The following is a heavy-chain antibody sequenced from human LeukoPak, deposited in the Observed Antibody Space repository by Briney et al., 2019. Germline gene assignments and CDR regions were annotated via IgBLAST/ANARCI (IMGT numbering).Heavy chain of an antibody. D-gene: IGHD6-13*01. J-gene: IGHJ6*02. CDR3: AKNSPGTYYFDAMDV. CDR1: GFTFSSSS. CDR2: ITDAVGST. Sequence: PGGSLRLSCAASGFTFSSSSISWVRQAPGKGLEWVSAITDAVGSTHYADSVKGRFTISSDNSKNTVYLQMNGLRAEDTAVYYCAKNSPGTYYFDAMDVWGQGTTVTVSS. V-gene: IGHV3-23*01.